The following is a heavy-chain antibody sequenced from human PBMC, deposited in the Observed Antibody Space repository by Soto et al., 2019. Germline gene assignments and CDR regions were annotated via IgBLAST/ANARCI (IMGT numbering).Heavy chain of an antibody. CDR2: ISYDGRNK. Sequence: GGSLRLSCAASTFTFSTYAIHWVRQAPGKGLEWVAVISYDGRNKYYADSVKGRFTISRDNSKNTLYLQMNSLRAEDTAVYYCARPFYGSGSDHYYYGMDVWGQGTTVTVSS. J-gene: IGHJ6*02. D-gene: IGHD3-10*01. V-gene: IGHV3-30*04. CDR1: TFTFSTYA. CDR3: ARPFYGSGSDHYYYGMDV.